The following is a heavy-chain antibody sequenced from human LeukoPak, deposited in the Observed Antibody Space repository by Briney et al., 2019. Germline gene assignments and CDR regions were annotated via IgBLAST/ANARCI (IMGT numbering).Heavy chain of an antibody. Sequence: PSETLSLTCTVSGGSISSYYWSWIRQPPGKGVEWIGYIYYSGSTNYNPSLKSRVTISVDTSKNQFSLKLSSVTAADTAVYYCARGVFGEYPFDYWGQGTLVTVSP. J-gene: IGHJ4*02. CDR1: GGSISSYY. CDR3: ARGVFGEYPFDY. CDR2: IYYSGST. D-gene: IGHD3-10*02. V-gene: IGHV4-59*01.